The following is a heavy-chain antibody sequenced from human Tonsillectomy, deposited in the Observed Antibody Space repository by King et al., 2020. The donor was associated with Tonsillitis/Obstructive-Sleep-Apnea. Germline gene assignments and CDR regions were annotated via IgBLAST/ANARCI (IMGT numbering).Heavy chain of an antibody. Sequence: VQLVQSGAEVKKPGSLVKVSCKASGGTFSSYAISWVRQAPGQGLEWMGGIIPIFGTANYAQTFQGRVTITADESTSTAYMELSSLRSEDTAVYYCARGPNCSSTSCYPTSAYYYYYYMDVWGKGITVTVSS. J-gene: IGHJ6*03. CDR2: IIPIFGTA. D-gene: IGHD2-2*01. V-gene: IGHV1-69*01. CDR1: GGTFSSYA. CDR3: ARGPNCSSTSCYPTSAYYYYYYMDV.